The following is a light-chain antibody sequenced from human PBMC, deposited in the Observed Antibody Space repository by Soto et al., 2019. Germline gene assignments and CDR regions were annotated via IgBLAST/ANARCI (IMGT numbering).Light chain of an antibody. J-gene: IGKJ2*01. CDR1: QCVLYSSNNQNY. Sequence: DIVMTQSPDSLAVPLGERATINCKSSQCVLYSSNNQNYLAWYQQKPGQPPKLVIYWASTRESGVPDRFSGSGSGTECTLTISSLQAEDVAVYYCQQYYSTPYTFGQGTKLEIK. CDR2: WAS. CDR3: QQYYSTPYT. V-gene: IGKV4-1*01.